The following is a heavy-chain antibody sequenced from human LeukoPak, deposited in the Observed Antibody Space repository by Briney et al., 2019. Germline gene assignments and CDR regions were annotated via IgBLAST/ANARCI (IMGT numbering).Heavy chain of an antibody. CDR3: ARAGPDYGDYFF. CDR1: GGSISNGDFY. D-gene: IGHD4-17*01. V-gene: IGHV4-31*03. J-gene: IGHJ4*02. Sequence: PSQTLSLTCSVSGGSISNGDFYWSWIRQHPGKGLDWIGYIYDSGDTYYNPSLTSRVTMSLDTSKNQFSLKLTSATAADTAVYYCARAGPDYGDYFFWGQGTLVTVSS. CDR2: IYDSGDT.